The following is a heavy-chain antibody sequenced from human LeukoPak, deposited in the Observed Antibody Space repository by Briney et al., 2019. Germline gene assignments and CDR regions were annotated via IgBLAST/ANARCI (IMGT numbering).Heavy chain of an antibody. CDR3: ATDRPLPRNEPTNFDY. D-gene: IGHD1-1*01. CDR2: ISGSGHNT. V-gene: IGHV3-23*01. Sequence: GGSLRLSCAASGFTFSTYEMNWVRQAPGKGLEWVSAISGSGHNTYYADSVKGRFTISRDNSKNTLYLQMNSLRAEDTAVYYCATDRPLPRNEPTNFDYWGQGTLVTVSS. CDR1: GFTFSTYE. J-gene: IGHJ4*02.